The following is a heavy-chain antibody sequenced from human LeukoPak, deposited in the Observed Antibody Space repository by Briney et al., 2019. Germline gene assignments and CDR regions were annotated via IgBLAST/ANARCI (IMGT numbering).Heavy chain of an antibody. J-gene: IGHJ3*02. D-gene: IGHD5-12*01. CDR1: GGSISSSNW. V-gene: IGHV4-4*02. Sequence: PSETLSLTCAVSGGSISSSNWWSWVRQPPGKGLEWIGEIYHSGSTNYNPSLKSRVTISVDKSKNQFSLKLSSVTAADTAVYYCAREGPDIVATIWALNAFDIWGQGTMVTVSS. CDR3: AREGPDIVATIWALNAFDI. CDR2: IYHSGST.